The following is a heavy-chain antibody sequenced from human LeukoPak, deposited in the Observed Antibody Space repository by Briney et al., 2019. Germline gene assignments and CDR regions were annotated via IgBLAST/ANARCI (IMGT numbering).Heavy chain of an antibody. CDR3: AKYSGAYAIEN. V-gene: IGHV3-7*02. D-gene: IGHD4-17*01. CDR2: IKGDGSEK. CDR1: GFSFSTSW. J-gene: IGHJ4*02. Sequence: SGGSLRLSCAASGFSFSTSWMSWVRQAPGKGLEWVANIKGDGSEKQYVDSVMGRFTVSRDNAKNSLYLQMNILRGDDTAVYYCAKYSGAYAIENWGRGTLVTVSS.